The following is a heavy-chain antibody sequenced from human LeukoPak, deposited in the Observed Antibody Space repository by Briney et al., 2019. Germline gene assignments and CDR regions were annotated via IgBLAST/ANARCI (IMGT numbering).Heavy chain of an antibody. CDR3: ARGRALID. V-gene: IGHV4-39*07. D-gene: IGHD2-21*01. Sequence: SETLSLTCTVSGGSISSSSYYWGWIRQPPGKGLEWIGSIYYSGSTYYNPSLKSRVTISVDTSKNQFSLKLSSVTAADTAVYYCARGRALIDWGQGTLVTVSS. CDR1: GGSISSSSYY. J-gene: IGHJ4*02. CDR2: IYYSGST.